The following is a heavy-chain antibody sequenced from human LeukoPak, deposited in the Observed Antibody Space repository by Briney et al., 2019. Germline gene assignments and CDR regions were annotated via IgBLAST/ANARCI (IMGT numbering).Heavy chain of an antibody. CDR3: AKDRGIISDY. Sequence: PGGTLRLSCAASGFTFSSYGMSWVRQAPGKGLEWVSAISGSGGSTYYADSVKGRFTISRDNSKNTLYLQMNSLRAEDTAVYYCAKDRGIISDYWGQGTLVTVSS. D-gene: IGHD3-10*01. CDR2: ISGSGGST. V-gene: IGHV3-23*01. J-gene: IGHJ4*02. CDR1: GFTFSSYG.